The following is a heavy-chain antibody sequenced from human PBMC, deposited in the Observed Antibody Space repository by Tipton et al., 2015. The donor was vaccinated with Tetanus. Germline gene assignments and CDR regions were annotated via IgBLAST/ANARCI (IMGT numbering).Heavy chain of an antibody. CDR1: GYNFVNFG. Sequence: QSGAEVKEPGASVKVSCKASGYNFVNFGISWVRQAPGQGLEWMGWIDPKSGDTDFAQRFQGRVTMTRDSSISTVYMELSRLRSDDTAVYYCARDAGPAGGGSFDYWGQGTLVTVAS. V-gene: IGHV1-2*02. CDR3: ARDAGPAGGGSFDY. D-gene: IGHD3-16*01. CDR2: IDPKSGDT. J-gene: IGHJ4*02.